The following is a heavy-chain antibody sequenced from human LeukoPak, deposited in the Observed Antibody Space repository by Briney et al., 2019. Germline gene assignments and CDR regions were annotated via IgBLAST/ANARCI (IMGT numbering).Heavy chain of an antibody. CDR1: GFTFSTYA. D-gene: IGHD6-19*01. V-gene: IGHV3-64*01. CDR3: AKDRGSAGGWYHFDY. CDR2: ISSNGIST. J-gene: IGHJ4*02. Sequence: GGSLRLSCAASGFTFSTYAMHWVRQAPGKGLEYVSSISSNGISTYYANSVKGRFTFSRDNSKNTLYLQMNSLRSEDTAVYYCAKDRGSAGGWYHFDYWGQGTLVTVSS.